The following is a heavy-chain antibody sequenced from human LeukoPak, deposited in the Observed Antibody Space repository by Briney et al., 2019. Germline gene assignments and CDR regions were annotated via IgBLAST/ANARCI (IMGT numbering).Heavy chain of an antibody. J-gene: IGHJ4*02. Sequence: HSGGSLRLSCAASGFTFSTYAMSWVRQAPGKGLEWVSTIRGSGGSNTYYADSVQGRFTISIDNSKNTLYLQMNTLRAEDTAVYYCAKGVLRSSPDYWGQGTLVTVSS. CDR1: GFTFSTYA. D-gene: IGHD5-12*01. CDR2: IRGSGGSNT. V-gene: IGHV3-23*01. CDR3: AKGVLRSSPDY.